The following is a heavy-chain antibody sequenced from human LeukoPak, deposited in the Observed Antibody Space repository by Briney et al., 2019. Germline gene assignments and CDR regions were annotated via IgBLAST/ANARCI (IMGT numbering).Heavy chain of an antibody. CDR3: ARRGASSGGLDY. Sequence: GGSLRLSCAASGFTFSSYSMNWVRQAPGKGLEWVSYITGSSSTIYYADSVKGRFTISRDNAKNSLYLQMDSLRAEDTAVYYCARRGASSGGLDYWGQGTLVTVSS. V-gene: IGHV3-48*01. J-gene: IGHJ4*02. D-gene: IGHD6-19*01. CDR2: ITGSSSTI. CDR1: GFTFSSYS.